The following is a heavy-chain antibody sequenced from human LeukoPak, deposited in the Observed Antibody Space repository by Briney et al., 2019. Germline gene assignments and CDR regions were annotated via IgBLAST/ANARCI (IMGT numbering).Heavy chain of an antibody. CDR2: IIPIFGTA. D-gene: IGHD3-10*01. V-gene: IGHV1-69*05. CDR1: GYTFTSYG. CDR3: AICGDLPSREYYYYYMDV. Sequence: GASVKVSCKASGYTFTSYGISWVRQAPGQGLEWMGGIIPIFGTANYAQKFQGRVTITTDESTSTAYMELSSLRSEDTAVYYCAICGDLPSREYYYYYMDVWGKGTTVTVSS. J-gene: IGHJ6*03.